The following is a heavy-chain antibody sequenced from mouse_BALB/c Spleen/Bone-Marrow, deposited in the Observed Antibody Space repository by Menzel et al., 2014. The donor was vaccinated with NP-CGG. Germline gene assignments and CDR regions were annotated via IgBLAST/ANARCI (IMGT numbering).Heavy chain of an antibody. J-gene: IGHJ1*01. CDR3: GLLGYYGYHDV. D-gene: IGHD2-3*01. Sequence: EVQVVESGGGLVQPGGSLKLSCVASGFDFSRYWMSWVRQAPGKGLEWIGEINPDSSTINYTPSLKDKFIISRDNAKNTLYLQMSKVRSEDTALHYCGLLGYYGYHDVRGAGTTVTISS. V-gene: IGHV4-1*02. CDR2: INPDSSTI. CDR1: GFDFSRYW.